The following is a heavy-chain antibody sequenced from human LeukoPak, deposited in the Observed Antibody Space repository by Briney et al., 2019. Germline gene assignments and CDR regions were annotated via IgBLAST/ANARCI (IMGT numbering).Heavy chain of an antibody. CDR3: ARGPGGYSYGYYFDY. CDR2: FYYSGST. J-gene: IGHJ4*02. Sequence: PSETLSLTCAVSGGSISSYYWSWIRQPPGKGLEWIGFFYYSGSTNYNPSLKSRVTMSVDTSKNHFSLKLSSVTAADTAVYYCARGPGGYSYGYYFDYWGQGTLVTVSS. D-gene: IGHD5-18*01. CDR1: GGSISSYY. V-gene: IGHV4-59*01.